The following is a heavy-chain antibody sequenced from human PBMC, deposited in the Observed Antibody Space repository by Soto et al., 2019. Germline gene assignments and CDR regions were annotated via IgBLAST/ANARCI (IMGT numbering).Heavy chain of an antibody. Sequence: PSETLSLTCTVSGGSISSGDYYWSWIRQPPGKGLEWIGYIYYSGSTYYNPSLKSRVTTSVDTSKYQCSLKLSSVTAADTAVYYCAQEPVSITIFGVNGMDVWGQGTTVTVSS. CDR2: IYYSGST. V-gene: IGHV4-30-4*01. CDR3: AQEPVSITIFGVNGMDV. D-gene: IGHD3-3*01. CDR1: GGSISSGDYY. J-gene: IGHJ6*02.